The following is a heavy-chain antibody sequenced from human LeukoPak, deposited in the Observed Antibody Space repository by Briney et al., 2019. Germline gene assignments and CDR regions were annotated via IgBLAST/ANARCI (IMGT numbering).Heavy chain of an antibody. CDR3: ARQGYNSMEV. V-gene: IGHV5-51*01. J-gene: IGHJ6*02. CDR2: IYAGDSDT. D-gene: IGHD5-24*01. Sequence: GESLKISCKGSGYSFTTFWIDWVRQMPGKGLEWMGIIYAGDSDTRYSPSFQGQVTISVDKSISTAFLQWNSLNASDTAMYYCARQGYNSMEVWGQGTAVTVSS. CDR1: GYSFTTFW.